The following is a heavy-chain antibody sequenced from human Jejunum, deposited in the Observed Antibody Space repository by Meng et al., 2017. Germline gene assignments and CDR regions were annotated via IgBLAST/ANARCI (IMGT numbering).Heavy chain of an antibody. J-gene: IGHJ4*02. CDR3: AKGYTAGSYYFDY. Sequence: QVQMMQSGAKVKEPGASVKVSCKVSGFTFTNYHMNWVRQAPGQGLEWMGWINPASGDTDYAQKFQGRLTMTRDTSISTAYIELVTLTSDDTAVYYCAKGYTAGSYYFDYWGQGTLVTVSS. V-gene: IGHV1-2*02. CDR2: INPASGDT. CDR1: GFTFTNYH. D-gene: IGHD2-2*02.